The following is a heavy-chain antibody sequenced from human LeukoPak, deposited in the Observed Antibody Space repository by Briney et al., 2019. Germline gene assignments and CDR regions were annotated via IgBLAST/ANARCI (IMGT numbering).Heavy chain of an antibody. Sequence: SETLSLTCTVSGGSISPYYWSWIRQPPGKGLEWIGYIYYNGNTNYNPSLKSRVTISIDTSKNQFSLKLSSVTAADTAVYYCARARYYYTYWGQGTLVTVSS. CDR2: IYYNGNT. J-gene: IGHJ4*02. CDR3: ARARYYYTY. V-gene: IGHV4-59*01. CDR1: GGSISPYY.